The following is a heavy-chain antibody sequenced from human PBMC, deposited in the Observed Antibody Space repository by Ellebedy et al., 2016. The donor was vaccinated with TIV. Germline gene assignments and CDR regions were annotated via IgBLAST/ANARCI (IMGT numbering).Heavy chain of an antibody. Sequence: AASVKVSCKASEYRFTSYGISWVRQAPGQGLEWMGWINAHNDRRKTSEKFKDRVTMTIDTSTNTAYLELRGLRSDDTAVYYCAMQQLLLDVFSLDYWGPGTLVTVSS. CDR3: AMQQLLLDVFSLDY. CDR2: INAHNDRR. V-gene: IGHV1-18*04. J-gene: IGHJ4*02. CDR1: EYRFTSYG. D-gene: IGHD6-13*01.